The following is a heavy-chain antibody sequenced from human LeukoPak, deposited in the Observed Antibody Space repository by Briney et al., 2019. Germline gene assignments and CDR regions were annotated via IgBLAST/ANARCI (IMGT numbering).Heavy chain of an antibody. CDR3: ARLGGEPDY. V-gene: IGHV3-48*01. J-gene: IGHJ4*02. Sequence: PGGSLRLSCTTSGFTFSSFIMNWVRQAPGKGLEWVSYISSSSSTIYYADSVKGRFTISRDNAKNSLYLQMNSLRAEDTAVYYCARLGGEPDYWGQGTLVTVSS. CDR2: ISSSSSTI. D-gene: IGHD1-26*01. CDR1: GFTFSSFI.